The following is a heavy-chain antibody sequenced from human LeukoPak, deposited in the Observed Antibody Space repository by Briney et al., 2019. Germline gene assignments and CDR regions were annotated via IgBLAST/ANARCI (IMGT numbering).Heavy chain of an antibody. V-gene: IGHV4-34*01. D-gene: IGHD3-22*01. J-gene: IGHJ3*02. CDR2: IYYSGST. CDR1: GGSFSGYY. CDR3: ARLNSSGPRRYDAFDI. Sequence: PSETLSLTCAVYGGSFSGYYWSWIRQPPGKGLEWIGSIYYSGSTYYNPSLKSRVTISVDTSKNQFSLKLSSVTAADTAVYYCARLNSSGPRRYDAFDIWGQGTMVTVSS.